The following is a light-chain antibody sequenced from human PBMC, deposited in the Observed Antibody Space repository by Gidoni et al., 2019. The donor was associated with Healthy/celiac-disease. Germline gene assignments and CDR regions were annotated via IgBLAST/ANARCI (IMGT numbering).Light chain of an antibody. CDR1: QSVSSY. Sequence: EIVLTQSPATLSLSPGERATLACRASQSVSSYLAWYQQKPGQAPRLLIYDASNRATGIPARFSGSGSGTDFTLTISILEPEDFAVYYCQQRSNWPLTFXGXTKVGIK. CDR2: DAS. CDR3: QQRSNWPLT. J-gene: IGKJ4*01. V-gene: IGKV3-11*01.